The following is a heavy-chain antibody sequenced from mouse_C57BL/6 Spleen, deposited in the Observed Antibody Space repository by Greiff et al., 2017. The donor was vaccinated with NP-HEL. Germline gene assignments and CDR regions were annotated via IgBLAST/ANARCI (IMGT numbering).Heavy chain of an antibody. CDR2: IDPENGDT. CDR3: TTGDGSTHWYFDV. Sequence: VQLQQSGAELVRPGASVKLSCTASGFNIKDDYMHWVKQRPEQGLEWIGWIDPENGDTEYASKFQGKATITADTSSNTAYLQLSSLTSEDTAVYYCTTGDGSTHWYFDVWGTGTTVTVSS. V-gene: IGHV14-4*01. CDR1: GFNIKDDY. D-gene: IGHD1-1*01. J-gene: IGHJ1*03.